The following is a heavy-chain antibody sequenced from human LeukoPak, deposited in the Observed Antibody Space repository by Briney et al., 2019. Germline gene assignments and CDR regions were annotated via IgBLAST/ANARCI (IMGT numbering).Heavy chain of an antibody. CDR1: GFTFSSYG. CDR3: AKEKDYGSGSFSFDY. CDR2: IRYDGSNK. Sequence: GGSLRLSCAASGFTFSSYGMHWVRQAPGKGLEWVAFIRYDGSNKYYADSVKGRFTISRDNSKNTLYLQMNSLRAGDTAVYYCAKEKDYGSGSFSFDYWGQGTLVTVSS. D-gene: IGHD3-10*01. J-gene: IGHJ4*02. V-gene: IGHV3-30*02.